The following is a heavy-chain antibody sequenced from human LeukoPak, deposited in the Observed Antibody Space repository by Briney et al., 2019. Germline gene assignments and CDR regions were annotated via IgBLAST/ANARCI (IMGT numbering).Heavy chain of an antibody. CDR2: IYYSGST. V-gene: IGHV4-59*08. D-gene: IGHD3-22*01. CDR1: GGSISSNY. CDR3: ARPLIVGSKGAFDI. Sequence: SETLSLTCTVSGGSISSNYWSWIRQPPGKGLEWIGYIYYSGSTNYNPSLKSRVTISVDTSKNQFSLKLSSVTAADTAVYYCARPLIVGSKGAFDIWGQGTMVTVSS. J-gene: IGHJ3*02.